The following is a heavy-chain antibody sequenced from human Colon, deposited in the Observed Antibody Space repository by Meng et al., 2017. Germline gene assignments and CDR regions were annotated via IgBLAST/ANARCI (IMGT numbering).Heavy chain of an antibody. CDR3: ARDRKHYGERGWFDP. D-gene: IGHD4-17*01. Sequence: QVPPQGSGPGLVKPSQTLSLTCTVSGGSISSGDYYWSWIRQPPGKGLEWIGYIYYSGSTYSNASLKSRVTISIDRSKNQFSLKLSSVTAADTAVYYCARDRKHYGERGWFDPWGQGTLVTVSS. CDR2: IYYSGST. CDR1: GGSISSGDYY. J-gene: IGHJ5*02. V-gene: IGHV4-30-4*01.